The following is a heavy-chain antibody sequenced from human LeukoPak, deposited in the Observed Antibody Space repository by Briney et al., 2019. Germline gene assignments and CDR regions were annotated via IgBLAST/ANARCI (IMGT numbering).Heavy chain of an antibody. CDR1: GYTFTGYY. V-gene: IGHV1-2*02. J-gene: IGHJ5*02. Sequence: AASVKVSCKASGYTFTGYYMHWVRHAPGQGLEWMGWINPNSGGTNYAQKFQGRVTMTRDTSISTAYMELSRLRSDDTAVYYCARDYYDSSGYSNWFDPWGQGTLVTVSS. CDR2: INPNSGGT. CDR3: ARDYYDSSGYSNWFDP. D-gene: IGHD3-22*01.